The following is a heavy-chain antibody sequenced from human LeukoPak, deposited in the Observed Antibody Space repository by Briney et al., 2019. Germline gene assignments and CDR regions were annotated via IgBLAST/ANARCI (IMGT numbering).Heavy chain of an antibody. V-gene: IGHV4-39*07. CDR1: GGSISSSSYY. Sequence: KTSETLSLTCTVSGGSISSSSYYWGWIRHPPGKGLELIGRIYYSGTTHYTPSLKSRLTISVDTSKNQFSLKLSSVTAADTAVYYCVKDSGRYTYGLIEYWGQGILVTVSS. J-gene: IGHJ4*02. CDR3: VKDSGRYTYGLIEY. CDR2: IYYSGTT. D-gene: IGHD5-18*01.